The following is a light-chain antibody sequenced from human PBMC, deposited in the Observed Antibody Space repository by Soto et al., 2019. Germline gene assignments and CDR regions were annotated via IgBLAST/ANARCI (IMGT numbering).Light chain of an antibody. J-gene: IGKJ5*01. CDR3: QQYNSHSRGT. CDR1: QSISSY. Sequence: DIQMTQSPSTLSASVGDRVTITCRASQSISSYLAWYQQKPGKAPKVLIFDASSLESGTPSRFSGRRSGTQFTLTINGLQPDDFATYYCQQYNSHSRGTFGQGTRLEIK. CDR2: DAS. V-gene: IGKV1-5*01.